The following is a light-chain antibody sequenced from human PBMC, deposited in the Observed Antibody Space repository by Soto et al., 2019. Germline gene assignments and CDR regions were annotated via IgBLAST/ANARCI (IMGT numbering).Light chain of an antibody. CDR3: QHYDSSSGHT. Sequence: EVVLTQSPATLSLSPGERATLSCRASQTIRSNFLTWYQQKPGQAPRLLIYTASTRAAAIPDRFSGSGSGTDFTLTISRLEPEDFAVYYCQHYDSSSGHTFGQVTKLQIK. J-gene: IGKJ2*01. CDR1: QTIRSNF. CDR2: TAS. V-gene: IGKV3-20*01.